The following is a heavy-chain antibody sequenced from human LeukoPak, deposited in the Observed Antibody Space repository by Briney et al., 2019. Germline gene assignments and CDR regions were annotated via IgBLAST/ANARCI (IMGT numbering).Heavy chain of an antibody. J-gene: IGHJ4*02. D-gene: IGHD3-22*01. CDR2: ISSSSSYI. CDR3: ARDRTYYYDSSGYSGFVY. V-gene: IGHV3-21*01. Sequence: GGSLRLFCAASGFTFSSYSMNWVRQAPGKGLEWVSSISSSSSYIYYADSVKGRFTISRDNAKNSLYLQMNSLRAEDTAVYYCARDRTYYYDSSGYSGFVYWGQGTLVTVSS. CDR1: GFTFSSYS.